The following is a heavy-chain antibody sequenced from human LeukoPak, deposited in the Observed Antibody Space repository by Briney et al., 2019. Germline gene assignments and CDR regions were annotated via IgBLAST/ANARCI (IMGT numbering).Heavy chain of an antibody. CDR1: GFTFSDYY. J-gene: IGHJ4*02. Sequence: GGSLRLSCAASGFTFSDYYMSWIRQAPGKGLEWVSNISSSGSTIYYADSVKGRFTISRDNAKNSLYLQMNSLRAEDTAIYYCARDSSSWEIDYWGQGTLVTVSS. D-gene: IGHD6-13*01. CDR2: ISSSGSTI. V-gene: IGHV3-11*04. CDR3: ARDSSSWEIDY.